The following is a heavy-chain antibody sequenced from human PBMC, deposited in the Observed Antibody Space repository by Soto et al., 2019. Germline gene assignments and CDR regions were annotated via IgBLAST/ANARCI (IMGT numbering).Heavy chain of an antibody. CDR1: GYTFTSYG. Sequence: QVQLVQSGAEVKKPGASVKVSCKASGYTFTSYGISWVRQAPGQGLEWMGWISAYNGNTNYAQKLQGRVTMTPDTSTRTAYMERRSLRSDDTAVYYCVVAAHPYYFDYWGQGTLVTVSS. CDR3: VVAAHPYYFDY. V-gene: IGHV1-18*01. D-gene: IGHD2-15*01. CDR2: ISAYNGNT. J-gene: IGHJ4*02.